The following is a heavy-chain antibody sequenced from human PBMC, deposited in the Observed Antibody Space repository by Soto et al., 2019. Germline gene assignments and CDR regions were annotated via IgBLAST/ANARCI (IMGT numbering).Heavy chain of an antibody. CDR1: GYTFTSYY. D-gene: IGHD4-17*01. CDR2: INPSGGST. Sequence: GASVKVSCKASGYTFTSYYMHWVRQAPGQGLEWMGKINPSGGSTSYAQKFQGRVTMTRDTSTSTVYMELSSLRSEDTAVYYCARDDYGDGTVGAFDIWGQGTMVTVSS. V-gene: IGHV1-46*03. J-gene: IGHJ3*02. CDR3: ARDDYGDGTVGAFDI.